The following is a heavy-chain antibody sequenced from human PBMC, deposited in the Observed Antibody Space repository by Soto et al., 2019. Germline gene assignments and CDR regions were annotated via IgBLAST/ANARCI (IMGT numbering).Heavy chain of an antibody. D-gene: IGHD3-10*01. Sequence: QVQLVESGGGVVQPGRSLRLSCAASGFTFSSYGMHWVRQAPGKGLEWVAVISYDGSNKYYADSVKGRFTISRDNSKNPLYLQMNSLRAEDTAVYYCAKDLGLWFGELTDVWGQGTLVTVSS. CDR2: ISYDGSNK. CDR3: AKDLGLWFGELTDV. V-gene: IGHV3-30*18. J-gene: IGHJ1*01. CDR1: GFTFSSYG.